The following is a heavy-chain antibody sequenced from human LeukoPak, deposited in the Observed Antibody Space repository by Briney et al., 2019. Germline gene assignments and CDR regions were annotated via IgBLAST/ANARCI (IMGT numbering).Heavy chain of an antibody. CDR1: GFTFIIFE. J-gene: IGHJ4*02. D-gene: IGHD6-19*01. CDR3: AKDLDSSGWYESPGNY. V-gene: IGHV3-23*01. Sequence: GGSLRLSCEASGFTFIIFEMNWVRQAPGKGLEWVSLISTSGTPHYADSVKGRFTISRDNSKNTLYLQINSLRAEDTAVYYCAKDLDSSGWYESPGNYWGQGTLVTVSS. CDR2: ISTSGTP.